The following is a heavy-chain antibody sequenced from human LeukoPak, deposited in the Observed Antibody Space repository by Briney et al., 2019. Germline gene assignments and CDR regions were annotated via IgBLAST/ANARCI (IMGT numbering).Heavy chain of an antibody. D-gene: IGHD6-19*01. CDR1: GGSISSSSYY. Sequence: ETLSLTCTVSGGSISSSSYYWGWIRQPPGKGLEWVSSIDYSGGSTYYADSVKGRFTISRDNSKNTLYLQLNSLRGDDTAVYYCARNSGWYGVSWGQGTLVTVSS. J-gene: IGHJ4*02. CDR2: IDYSGGST. CDR3: ARNSGWYGVS. V-gene: IGHV3-23*01.